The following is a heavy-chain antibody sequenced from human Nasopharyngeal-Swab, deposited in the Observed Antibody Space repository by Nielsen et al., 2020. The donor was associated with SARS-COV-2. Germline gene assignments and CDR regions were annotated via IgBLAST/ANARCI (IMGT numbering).Heavy chain of an antibody. J-gene: IGHJ4*02. CDR2: INWNSGSI. D-gene: IGHD1-26*01. Sequence: SLKISCAASGFTFDDYAMHWVRQAPGRGLEWVSAINWNSGSIGYADSVRGRFTISRDNAKNSLYLQMNSLRTEDTALYYCAKVNSGGYLHYSFDYWGQGALVTASS. CDR3: AKVNSGGYLHYSFDY. CDR1: GFTFDDYA. V-gene: IGHV3-9*01.